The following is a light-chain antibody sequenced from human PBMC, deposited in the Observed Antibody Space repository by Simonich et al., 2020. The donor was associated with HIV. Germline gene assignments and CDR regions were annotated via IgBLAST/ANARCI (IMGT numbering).Light chain of an antibody. CDR3: QSADSSGTNVV. V-gene: IGLV3-25*03. CDR2: KDV. Sequence: SYGLTQPPSVSVSPGQTARITCSGDTLASQYAYWYQQKPGQAPVLVIYKDVERPPGSPERISGSSSGTTVTLTISGVQAEDEADYYCQSADSSGTNVVFGGGTKLTVL. CDR1: TLASQY. J-gene: IGLJ2*01.